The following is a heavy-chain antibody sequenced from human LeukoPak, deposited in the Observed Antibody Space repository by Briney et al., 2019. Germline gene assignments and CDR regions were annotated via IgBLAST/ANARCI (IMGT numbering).Heavy chain of an antibody. V-gene: IGHV3-33*01. J-gene: IGHJ4*02. CDR3: ARDPSSLRDSFDY. Sequence: GGSLRLSCAASGFTFSSYGMHWVRQAPGKGLEWVAVIWYDGSNKYYADSVKGRFTISRDNSKNTLYLQMNSLRAEDTAVYYCARDPSSLRDSFDYWGQGTLVTVSS. CDR2: IWYDGSNK. CDR1: GFTFSSYG.